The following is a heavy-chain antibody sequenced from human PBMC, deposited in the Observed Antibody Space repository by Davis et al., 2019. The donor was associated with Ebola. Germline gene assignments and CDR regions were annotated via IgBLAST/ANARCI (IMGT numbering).Heavy chain of an antibody. CDR3: AHTSFYYDFWSGYSTDYFDY. CDR1: GFSLSTSGVG. J-gene: IGHJ4*02. V-gene: IGHV2-5*02. D-gene: IGHD3-3*01. Sequence: SGPTLVKPTQTLTLTCTFSGFSLSTSGVGVGWIRQPPRKALEWLALIYWDDDKRYSPSLKSRLTITKDTSKNQVVLTMTNMDPVDTATYFCAHTSFYYDFWSGYSTDYFDYWGQGTLVTVSS. CDR2: IYWDDDK.